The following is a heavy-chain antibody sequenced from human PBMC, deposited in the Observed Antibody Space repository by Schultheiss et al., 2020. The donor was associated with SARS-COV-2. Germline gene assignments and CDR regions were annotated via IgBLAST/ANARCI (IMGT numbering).Heavy chain of an antibody. CDR2: IYYSGST. V-gene: IGHV4-34*01. CDR1: GGSFSGYY. CDR3: DSGYEPNYYYGMDV. D-gene: IGHD5-12*01. J-gene: IGHJ6*02. Sequence: SETLSLTCAVYGGSFSGYYWSWIRQPPGKGLEWIGSIYYSGSTYYNPSLKSRVTISVDTSKNQFSLKLSSVTAADTAVYYCDSGYEPNYYYGMDVWGQGTTVTVSS.